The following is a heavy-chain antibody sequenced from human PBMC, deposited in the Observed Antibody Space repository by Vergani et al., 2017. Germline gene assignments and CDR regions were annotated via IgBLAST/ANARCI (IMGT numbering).Heavy chain of an antibody. D-gene: IGHD2-2*01. Sequence: QVQLQQWGAGLLKPSETLSLTCAVYGGSFSGYYWSWIRQPPGKGLEWIGEINHSGSTNYNPSLKSRVTISVDTSKNQFSLELSSVTAADTAVYYCAREPSVVPAAIDYWGQGTLVTVSS. J-gene: IGHJ4*02. CDR2: INHSGST. CDR1: GGSFSGYY. V-gene: IGHV4-34*01. CDR3: AREPSVVPAAIDY.